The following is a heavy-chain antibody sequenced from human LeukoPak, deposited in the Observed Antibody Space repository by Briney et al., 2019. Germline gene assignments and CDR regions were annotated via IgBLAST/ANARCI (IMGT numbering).Heavy chain of an antibody. J-gene: IGHJ5*02. Sequence: ASVKVSCKASGYTFTSYGISWVRQAPGQGLEWMGWISAYNGNTNYAQKLQGRVTMTTDTSTSTAYMELRSLRSDDTAVYYCARGDYYGSESYWHTKWFDPWGQGTLVTVSS. D-gene: IGHD3-10*01. CDR1: GYTFTSYG. V-gene: IGHV1-18*01. CDR2: ISAYNGNT. CDR3: ARGDYYGSESYWHTKWFDP.